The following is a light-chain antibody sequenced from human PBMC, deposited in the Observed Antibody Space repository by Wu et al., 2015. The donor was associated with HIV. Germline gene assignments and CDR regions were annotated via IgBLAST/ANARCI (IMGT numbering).Light chain of an antibody. CDR1: QSVSSY. V-gene: IGKV3-11*01. Sequence: EIVLTQSPATLSLSPGERATLSCRASQSVSSYLAWYQQKPGQAPRLLIYDASNRATGIPARFSGSGSGTDFTLTISSLEPEDFAVYYCQQRSNWLPTWTFGQGTKGGNQT. CDR3: QQRSNWLPTWT. J-gene: IGKJ1*01. CDR2: DAS.